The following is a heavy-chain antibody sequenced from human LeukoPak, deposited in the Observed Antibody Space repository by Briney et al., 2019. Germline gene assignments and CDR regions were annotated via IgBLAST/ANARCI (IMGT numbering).Heavy chain of an antibody. V-gene: IGHV4-4*07. CDR3: ARGRDYYGSGSYSYGMDV. D-gene: IGHD3-10*01. Sequence: SETLSLTCTVSGGSISSYYWSWIRQPAGKGLEWIGRIYTSESTTYNPSLKSRVTMSVDTSKNQFSLKLSSVTAADTAVYYCARGRDYYGSGSYSYGMDVWGQGTTVTVSS. CDR2: IYTSEST. CDR1: GGSISSYY. J-gene: IGHJ6*02.